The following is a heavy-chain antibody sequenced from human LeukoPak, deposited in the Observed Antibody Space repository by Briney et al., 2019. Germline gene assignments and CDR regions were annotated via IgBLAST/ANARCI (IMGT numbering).Heavy chain of an antibody. CDR3: ATGSIGSYYFYYMDV. CDR2: ISGSGGTT. Sequence: GGSLRLSCAASGFSLSSYALTWVRQAPGKGLEWVSTISGSGGTTYYADSVKGRSTISRDDSKNTLYLQMNTLRVEDTAVYYCATGSIGSYYFYYMDVWGKGTTVTVSS. V-gene: IGHV3-23*01. D-gene: IGHD3-10*01. J-gene: IGHJ6*03. CDR1: GFSLSSYA.